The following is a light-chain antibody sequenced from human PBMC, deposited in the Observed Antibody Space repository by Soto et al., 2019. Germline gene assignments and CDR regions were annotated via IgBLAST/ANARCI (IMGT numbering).Light chain of an antibody. Sequence: EIVLTQSPGTLSLSPGERATLSCRASQSVSSSYLAWYQQKPGQAPRLLIYGASSRATGIPDRFSGSGSGTDFTLTIRRLEAEDFAVYYCQQYGSSPPYTFGRGTKLEIK. CDR2: GAS. CDR1: QSVSSSY. CDR3: QQYGSSPPYT. V-gene: IGKV3-20*01. J-gene: IGKJ2*01.